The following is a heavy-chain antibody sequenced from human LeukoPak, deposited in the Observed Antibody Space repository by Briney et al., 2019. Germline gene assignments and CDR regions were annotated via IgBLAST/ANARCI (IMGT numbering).Heavy chain of an antibody. CDR2: IAGSSGYI. CDR3: ARDRGAYCGGDCYLGFDY. D-gene: IGHD2-21*02. CDR1: GFTFSSYT. V-gene: IGHV3-21*01. Sequence: PGRSLRLSCAASGFTFSSYTMNWVRQAPGKGLEWVSSIAGSSGYISYADSVKGRFTISRDNAKKSLYLQMTSLTAEDTAVYYCARDRGAYCGGDCYLGFDYWGRGTLVTASS. J-gene: IGHJ4*01.